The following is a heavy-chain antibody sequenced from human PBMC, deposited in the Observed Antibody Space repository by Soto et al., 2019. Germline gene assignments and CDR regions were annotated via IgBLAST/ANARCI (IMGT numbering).Heavy chain of an antibody. CDR1: GFTFSSYA. D-gene: IGHD6-19*01. CDR3: ARESRIAVAGCFDY. CDR2: ISYDGSNK. V-gene: IGHV3-30-3*01. J-gene: IGHJ4*02. Sequence: QVQLVESGGGVVQPGRSLRLSCAASGFTFSSYAMHWVRQAPGKGLEWVAVISYDGSNKYYADSVKGRFTISRDNSKNTLYLQMNSLRAEDTAVYYCARESRIAVAGCFDYWGQGTLVTVSS.